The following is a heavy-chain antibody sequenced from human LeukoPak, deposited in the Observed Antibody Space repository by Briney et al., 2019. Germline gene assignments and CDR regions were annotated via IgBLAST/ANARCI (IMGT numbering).Heavy chain of an antibody. V-gene: IGHV1-2*04. CDR3: ARPHMPYDSGSYFDP. CDR1: GYTFTGYY. J-gene: IGHJ5*02. Sequence: ASVKVSCKASGYTFTGYYMHWVRQAPGQGLEWMGWINPNSGGTNYAQKFQGWVTMTRDTSISTAYMELSRLRSDDTAVYYCARPHMPYDSGSYFDPWGQGTLVTVSS. CDR2: INPNSGGT. D-gene: IGHD3-10*01.